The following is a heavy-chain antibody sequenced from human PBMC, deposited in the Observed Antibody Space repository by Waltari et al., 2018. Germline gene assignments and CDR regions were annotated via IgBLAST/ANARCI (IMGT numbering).Heavy chain of an antibody. CDR1: GFTFSSYG. Sequence: QVQLVESGGGVVQPGRSLRLSCAASGFTFSSYGMHWVRQAPGKGLEWVAVISYDGSNKYYADSVKGRFTISRDNSKNTRYLQMNSLRAEDTAVYYCARALGDYWGQGTLVTVSS. V-gene: IGHV3-30*03. J-gene: IGHJ4*02. CDR3: ARALGDY. CDR2: ISYDGSNK. D-gene: IGHD7-27*01.